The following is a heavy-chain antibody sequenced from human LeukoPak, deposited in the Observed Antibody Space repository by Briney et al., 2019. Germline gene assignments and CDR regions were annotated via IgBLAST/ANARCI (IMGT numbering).Heavy chain of an antibody. CDR3: AKGNYYFDSSGYFHFDY. Sequence: GGSLRLSCAASGFTFSNYAMSWVRQAPGKGLEWVSTISVSGGSTYYADSVKGRFTISRDNSKNTLYLQMNSLRAEDTAVYYCAKGNYYFDSSGYFHFDYWGQGTLVTVSS. CDR1: GFTFSNYA. J-gene: IGHJ4*02. V-gene: IGHV3-23*01. CDR2: ISVSGGST. D-gene: IGHD3-22*01.